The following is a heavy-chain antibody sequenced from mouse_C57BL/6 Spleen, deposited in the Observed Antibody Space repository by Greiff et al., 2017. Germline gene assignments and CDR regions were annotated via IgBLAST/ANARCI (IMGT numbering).Heavy chain of an antibody. CDR2: IYPGDGDT. CDR1: GYAFRCSW. J-gene: IGHJ2*01. CDR3: ARECGHFDY. Sequence: VKLQQSGAELVKPGDSVKLSCKSSGYAFRCSWMHWVQPRPGKGLEWIGQIYPGDGDTNSNGKIKGKTTLTADKSSSTSYMQLSSLTSEDAAVYFCARECGHFDYWGQGTTLTVSS. V-gene: IGHV1-80*01.